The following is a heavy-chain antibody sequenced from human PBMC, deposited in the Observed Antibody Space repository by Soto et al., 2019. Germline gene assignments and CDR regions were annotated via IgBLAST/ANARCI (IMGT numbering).Heavy chain of an antibody. D-gene: IGHD3-10*01. CDR3: AKDTGGYFDL. Sequence: EVQLVESGGGLVQPGRSLRLSCAASGFTFDDYAMHWVRQAPGKGLEWVSGISWNSGSIGYADSVKGRFTISRDNAKNSLYLKMNSLRAEDTALYYCAKDTGGYFDLWGRGTLVTASS. CDR2: ISWNSGSI. CDR1: GFTFDDYA. V-gene: IGHV3-9*01. J-gene: IGHJ2*01.